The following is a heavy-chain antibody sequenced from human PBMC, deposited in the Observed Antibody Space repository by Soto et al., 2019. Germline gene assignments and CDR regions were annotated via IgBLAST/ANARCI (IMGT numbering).Heavy chain of an antibody. Sequence: QVQLVQSGAEVKKPGSSVKVSCKASGGTVSSYAIIWVRQAPGQGLEWMGGIIPIFGTTNYAQKFQGRVTITADESTSTAYMELSSRRSDQTAVYYCARSPPPHSDILTGGLDYWVQGTLVTVSS. CDR2: IIPIFGTT. CDR3: ARSPPPHSDILTGGLDY. V-gene: IGHV1-69*01. D-gene: IGHD3-9*01. CDR1: GGTVSSYA. J-gene: IGHJ4*02.